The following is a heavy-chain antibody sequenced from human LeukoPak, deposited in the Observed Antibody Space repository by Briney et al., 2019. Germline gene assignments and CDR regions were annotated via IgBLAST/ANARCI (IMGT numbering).Heavy chain of an antibody. J-gene: IGHJ4*02. CDR2: IYYNGIT. CDR3: ARGKLLFDY. V-gene: IGHV4-39*07. Sequence: SETLSLTCTVSGGSISSSNYYWGWIRQPPGKGLEWIGTIYYNGITYYNASLKSRVTISVDTSKNQFSLKLSSVTAADTAVYYCARGKLLFDYWGQGTLVTVSS. D-gene: IGHD1-26*01. CDR1: GGSISSSNYY.